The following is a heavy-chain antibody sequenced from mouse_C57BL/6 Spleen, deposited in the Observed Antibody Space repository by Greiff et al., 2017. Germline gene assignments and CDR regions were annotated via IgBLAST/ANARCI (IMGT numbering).Heavy chain of an antibody. CDR3: ARDRGLRFPLDY. CDR2: ISYDGSN. D-gene: IGHD1-1*01. Sequence: EVQLVESGPGLVKPSQSLSLTCSVTGYSITSGYYWNWLRQFPGNKLEWMGYISYDGSNNYNPSLKNRISITRDTSKNQFFLKLNSVTTEDTATYYCARDRGLRFPLDYWGQGTSVTVSS. CDR1: GYSITSGYY. V-gene: IGHV3-6*01. J-gene: IGHJ4*01.